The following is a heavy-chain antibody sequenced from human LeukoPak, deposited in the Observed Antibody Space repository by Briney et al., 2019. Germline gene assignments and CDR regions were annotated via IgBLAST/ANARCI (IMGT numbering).Heavy chain of an antibody. Sequence: GGSLRLSCAVSGFTFRAYWMSWVRQAPGKGLGWVATIKEDGSEQYYVNSLKGRFTISRDNVKNSLYLQMNSLRVEDSAVYYCARDSFETDIDYWGQGTLVSVSS. V-gene: IGHV3-7*01. CDR3: ARDSFETDIDY. J-gene: IGHJ4*02. CDR2: IKEDGSEQ. D-gene: IGHD1-14*01. CDR1: GFTFRAYW.